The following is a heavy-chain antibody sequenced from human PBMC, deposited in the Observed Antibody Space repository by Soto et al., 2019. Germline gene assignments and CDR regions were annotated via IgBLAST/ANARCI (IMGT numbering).Heavy chain of an antibody. CDR2: IIPILGTA. J-gene: IGHJ4*02. D-gene: IGHD2-8*01. Sequence: SVKVSCKASGGTFSSYAISWVRQAPGQGLEWMGGIIPILGTANYAQKFQGRVTITADESTSTAYMELSSLRSEDTAVYYCARHRGYCINGVCYWFDYWGQGTLVTVSS. CDR1: GGTFSSYA. V-gene: IGHV1-69*13. CDR3: ARHRGYCINGVCYWFDY.